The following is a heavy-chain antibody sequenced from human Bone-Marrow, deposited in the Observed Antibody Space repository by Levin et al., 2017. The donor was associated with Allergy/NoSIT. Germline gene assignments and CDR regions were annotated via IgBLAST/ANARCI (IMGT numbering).Heavy chain of an antibody. V-gene: IGHV3-9*01. J-gene: IGHJ1*01. Sequence: QTGGSLRLSCTGSGFTFDDYAMHWVRQGPGKGLEWVSGISWNGGNIGYADSVKGRLTISRDNAKNSLYLQMNSLRPEDTALYYCVKDIEAGFNSCQDWGQGTLVTVSS. D-gene: IGHD4-11*01. CDR3: VKDIEAGFNSCQD. CDR2: ISWNGGNI. CDR1: GFTFDDYA.